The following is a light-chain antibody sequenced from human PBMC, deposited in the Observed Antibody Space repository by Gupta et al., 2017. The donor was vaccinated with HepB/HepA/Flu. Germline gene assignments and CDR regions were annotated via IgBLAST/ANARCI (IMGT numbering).Light chain of an antibody. CDR1: ESICRW. Sequence: DIQMTQLPSTLSASIGDRLTITSRASESICRWSAWYQQKPGRAPKLLINQASNLQSGVSSRFSGSGSGTEFTLTISSLQPDDFATYYCQHVPSSPWMFGQGTKVEVK. V-gene: IGKV1-5*03. J-gene: IGKJ1*01. CDR3: QHVPSSPWM. CDR2: QAS.